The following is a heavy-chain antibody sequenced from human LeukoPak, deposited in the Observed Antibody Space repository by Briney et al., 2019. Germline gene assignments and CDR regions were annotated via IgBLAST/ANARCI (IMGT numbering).Heavy chain of an antibody. CDR2: IYTSGST. D-gene: IGHD3-22*01. CDR1: GGSISSYY. CDR3: ARDTDSSGYYYPFAY. V-gene: IGHV4-4*07. Sequence: SETLSLTCTVSGGSISSYYWSWIRQPAGKGLEWIGRIYTSGSTNYNPSLKSRVTMSVDTSKNQFSLKLSSVTAADTAVYYCARDTDSSGYYYPFAYWGQGALVNVSS. J-gene: IGHJ4*02.